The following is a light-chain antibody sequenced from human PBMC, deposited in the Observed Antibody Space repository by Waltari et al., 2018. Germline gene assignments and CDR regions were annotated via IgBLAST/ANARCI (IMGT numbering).Light chain of an antibody. V-gene: IGKV3-20*01. CDR3: QKYGTLPAT. Sequence: EIVLTQSPGTLSLSPGDRATHSCRARQSVSRTLAWYQQKPGQAPRLLIYDASSRATGIPDRFSGSGSGTDFSLTISRLEPEDIAVYYCQKYGTLPATFGQGTKVEIK. CDR1: QSVSRT. CDR2: DAS. J-gene: IGKJ1*01.